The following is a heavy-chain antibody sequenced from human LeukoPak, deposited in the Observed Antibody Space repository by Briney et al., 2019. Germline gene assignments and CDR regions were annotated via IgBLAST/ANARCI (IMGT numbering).Heavy chain of an antibody. V-gene: IGHV5-51*01. CDR2: IYPGDSDT. J-gene: IGHJ6*02. D-gene: IGHD3-3*01. CDR3: ARGSRSKYDLWSGYYSDYYYGMDV. Sequence: GESLKISCKGSGYSFTSYWIGWVRQMPGKGLEWMGIIYPGDSDTRYSPSFQGQVTISADKSISTAYLQWSRLKASDTAMYYCARGSRSKYDLWSGYYSDYYYGMDVWGQGTTVTASS. CDR1: GYSFTSYW.